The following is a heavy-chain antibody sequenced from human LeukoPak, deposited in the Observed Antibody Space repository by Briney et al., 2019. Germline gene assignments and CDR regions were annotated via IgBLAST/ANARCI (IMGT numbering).Heavy chain of an antibody. J-gene: IGHJ4*02. V-gene: IGHV4-30-4*01. D-gene: IGHD3-10*01. CDR1: GGPISGGDYY. Sequence: SETLSLTCTVSGGPISGGDYYWSWIRQPPGKGLEWIGYIYYSGSTYYNPSLKSRVTISVDTSKNQFSLKLSSVTAADTAVYYCARVSGAAFPFIDYWGQGTLVTVSS. CDR2: IYYSGST. CDR3: ARVSGAAFPFIDY.